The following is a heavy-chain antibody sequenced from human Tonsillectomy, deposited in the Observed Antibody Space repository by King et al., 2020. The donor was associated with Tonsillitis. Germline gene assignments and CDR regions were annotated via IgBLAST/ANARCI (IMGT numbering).Heavy chain of an antibody. CDR3: AREGIAAAGTDDAFDI. CDR1: GFTFGDYG. V-gene: IGHV3-20*04. CDR2: INWRGGRT. D-gene: IGHD6-13*01. Sequence: VQLVESGGGVVRPGGSLRLSCAASGFTFGDYGMSWVRQAPGKGLEWVSGINWRGGRTVDADSVKGRFTISRDNAKNSLYLQMNSLRAEDTALYYCAREGIAAAGTDDAFDIWGQGTMVTVSS. J-gene: IGHJ3*02.